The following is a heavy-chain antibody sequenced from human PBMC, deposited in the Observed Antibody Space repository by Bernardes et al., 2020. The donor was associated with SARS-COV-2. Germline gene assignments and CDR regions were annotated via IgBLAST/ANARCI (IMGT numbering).Heavy chain of an antibody. CDR2: INPGNGNT. CDR1: GYTFNFYV. V-gene: IGHV1-3*01. D-gene: IGHD2-2*01. J-gene: IGHJ6*02. CDR3: AKGRQYCSSASCYYGGDV. Sequence: ASVKVSCKASGYTFNFYVIHWVRQAPGQRLEWMGWINPGNGNTKYAENFQGRVTMTRDTSATTAYMELSSLRAEDTAVYYCAKGRQYCSSASCYYGGDVWGQGTTVTVSS.